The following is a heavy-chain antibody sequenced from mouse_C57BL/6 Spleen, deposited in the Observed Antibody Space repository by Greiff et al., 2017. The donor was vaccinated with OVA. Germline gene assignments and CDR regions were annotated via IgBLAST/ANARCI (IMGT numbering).Heavy chain of an antibody. CDR1: GFTFSDYY. V-gene: IGHV5-16*01. CDR2: INYDGSST. J-gene: IGHJ2*01. CDR3: ARDSGYYFDY. Sequence: EVQRVESEGGLVQPGSSMKLSCTASGFTFSDYYMAWVRQVPEKGLEWVANINYDGSSTYYLDSLKSRFIISRDNAKNILYLQMSSLKSEDTATYYCARDSGYYFDYWGQGTTLTVS. D-gene: IGHD4-1*01.